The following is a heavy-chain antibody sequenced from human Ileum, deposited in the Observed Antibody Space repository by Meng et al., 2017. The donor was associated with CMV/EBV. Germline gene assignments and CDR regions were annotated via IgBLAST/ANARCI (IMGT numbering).Heavy chain of an antibody. CDR3: AKGRNRRWLLSSSSPSWFDP. V-gene: IGHV3-33*06. CDR2: IWCDGRNR. CDR1: RLYG. J-gene: IGHJ5*02. Sequence: RLYGTHCGRQSTGKVLEWVAVIWCDGRNRDSADSGKGSFTFSRDNSESTLYLQMNSLSAEDTAVYYCAKGRNRRWLLSSSSPSWFDPWGQGTLVTVSS. D-gene: IGHD3-3*01.